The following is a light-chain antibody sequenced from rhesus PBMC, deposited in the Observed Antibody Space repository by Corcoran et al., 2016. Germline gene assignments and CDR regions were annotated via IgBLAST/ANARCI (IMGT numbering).Light chain of an antibody. J-gene: IGKJ3*01. Sequence: DIQMTQSPSSLSASVGDTVTITCRASQSFSSSLAWYQQKPGKAPKLLIYSASSLQSGVPSRFSGSKSGTDFTLTISSLQPEEIASYYCQQYYSDPFTFGPGTKLDIK. CDR2: SAS. V-gene: IGKV1-46*01. CDR3: QQYYSDPFT. CDR1: QSFSSS.